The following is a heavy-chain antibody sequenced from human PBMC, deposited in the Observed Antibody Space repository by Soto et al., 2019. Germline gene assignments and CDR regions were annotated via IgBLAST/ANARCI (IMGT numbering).Heavy chain of an antibody. CDR3: ARDPPYCSGGTCYSVGFDF. J-gene: IGHJ4*02. D-gene: IGHD2-15*01. CDR1: GFTFSNFG. V-gene: IGHV3-33*01. Sequence: AGSLRLSCAASGFTFSNFGMHWVRQAPGKGLEWVTVIWSDGSTKYYSDSVKGRFTISRDNSENTLYLQMNSLRAEDTAVYYCARDPPYCSGGTCYSVGFDFWGQGALVTVSS. CDR2: IWSDGSTK.